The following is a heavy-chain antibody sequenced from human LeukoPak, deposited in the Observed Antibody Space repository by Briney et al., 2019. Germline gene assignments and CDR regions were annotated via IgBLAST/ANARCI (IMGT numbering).Heavy chain of an antibody. D-gene: IGHD3-10*01. CDR1: GGSISTSNW. CDR3: ARRYYGSGTNYFDY. J-gene: IGHJ4*02. V-gene: IGHV4-4*02. Sequence: SGTLSLTCTVSGGSISTSNWWSWVRQPPGKGLEWIGEVYHSGSTTYNSSLKSRLTMSIDKSKNHFSLNLSSVTAADTAMYYCARRYYGSGTNYFDYWGQGTLVTVSS. CDR2: VYHSGST.